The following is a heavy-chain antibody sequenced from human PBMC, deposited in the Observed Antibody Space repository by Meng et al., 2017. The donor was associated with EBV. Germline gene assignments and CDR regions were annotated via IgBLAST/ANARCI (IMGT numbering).Heavy chain of an antibody. CDR3: ASESGRGFTPDF. CDR1: GGPFRSDA. J-gene: IGHJ4*02. Sequence: GQGGAEGKRPGSSVKSSCKTSGGPFRSDAVSWVRQGPGQGLEWLGGLIPMSGAPHYAQKFQDRVTITADEYTRTHYMELSSLRPDDTAMYYCASESGRGFTPDFWGQGTLVTVSS. D-gene: IGHD3-10*01. CDR2: LIPMSGAP. V-gene: IGHV1-69*01.